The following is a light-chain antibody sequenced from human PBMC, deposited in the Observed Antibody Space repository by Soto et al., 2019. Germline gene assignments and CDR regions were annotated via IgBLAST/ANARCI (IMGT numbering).Light chain of an antibody. CDR2: GAS. V-gene: IGKV3-15*01. CDR3: QQYDNWPIT. Sequence: EIMMSLSPATLSGYPGERATRSCRTSQSIGSNLAWYLQKPGQAPRLLIYGASSRATDIPGRFSGSGSGTEFTLTISSLQSEDFAVYYCQQYDNWPITFGQGRLLEIK. CDR1: QSIGSN. J-gene: IGKJ5*01.